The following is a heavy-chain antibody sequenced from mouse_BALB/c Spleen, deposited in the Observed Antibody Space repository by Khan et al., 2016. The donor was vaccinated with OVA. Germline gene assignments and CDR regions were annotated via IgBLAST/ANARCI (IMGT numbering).Heavy chain of an antibody. Sequence: DVKLVESGGDLVKPGGSLKLSCAASGFTFSTYGMSWVRQTPDKRLEWVATISTGGHYTYYPDSVKGRFTISRDNAKNTLYLQMTSLKSEDTAMFYCARLADYYDSEGFAYWGQGTLVTVSA. J-gene: IGHJ3*01. CDR1: GFTFSTYG. V-gene: IGHV5-6*02. D-gene: IGHD1-1*01. CDR2: ISTGGHYT. CDR3: ARLADYYDSEGFAY.